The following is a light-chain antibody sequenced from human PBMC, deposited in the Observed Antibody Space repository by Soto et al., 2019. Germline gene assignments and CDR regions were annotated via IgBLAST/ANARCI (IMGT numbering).Light chain of an antibody. CDR2: DVT. V-gene: IGLV2-14*01. CDR1: SSDVDGYNY. Sequence: QSVLTQPASVSGSPGQSITISCTGTSSDVDGYNYVSWYQQHPDKAPKLMIYDVTNRPSGVSNRFSGSKSGNTASLTISGLQSEDEADYYCSSHTSGSTRVFGTGTKVTVL. J-gene: IGLJ1*01. CDR3: SSHTSGSTRV.